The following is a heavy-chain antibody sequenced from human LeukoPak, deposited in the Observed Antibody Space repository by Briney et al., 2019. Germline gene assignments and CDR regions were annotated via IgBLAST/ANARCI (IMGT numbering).Heavy chain of an antibody. CDR3: AKGRQPNCGGDCYPSPSKN. Sequence: GGSLRLSCAASGFTFSSYAMSWVRPAPGKGLEWVSAICGSGGSTYYADSVKGRFTISRDNSKNTLYLQMNSLRAEDTAVYYCAKGRQPNCGGDCYPSPSKNWGQGTLVTVSS. D-gene: IGHD2-21*02. V-gene: IGHV3-23*01. CDR1: GFTFSSYA. J-gene: IGHJ4*02. CDR2: ICGSGGST.